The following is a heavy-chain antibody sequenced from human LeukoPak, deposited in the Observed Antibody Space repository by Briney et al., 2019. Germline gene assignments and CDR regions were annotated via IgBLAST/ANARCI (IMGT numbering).Heavy chain of an antibody. CDR1: GFTFSRYA. Sequence: GGSLRLSCAASGFTFSRYAMSWVRQAPGKGLEWVSAISGSGGSTYYADSVKGRFTISRDNSKNTLYLQMNSLRAEDTAVYYCAKVNRYSGSPGYFDYWGQGTLVTVSS. V-gene: IGHV3-23*01. CDR3: AKVNRYSGSPGYFDY. D-gene: IGHD1-26*01. CDR2: ISGSGGST. J-gene: IGHJ4*02.